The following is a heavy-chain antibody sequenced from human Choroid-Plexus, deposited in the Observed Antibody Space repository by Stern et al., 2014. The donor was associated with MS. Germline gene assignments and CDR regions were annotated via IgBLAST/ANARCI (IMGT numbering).Heavy chain of an antibody. D-gene: IGHD2/OR15-2a*01. CDR2: VSYDGSNK. CDR1: GFTLGSCA. J-gene: IGHJ5*02. CDR3: AKDRQYLTYFFDH. V-gene: IGHV3-30*18. Sequence: QVQLVQSGGGVVQPGRPLRLSCVASGFTLGSCAMHWVRQAPGKGLEWVAGVSYDGSNKYYADSVKVRFTISRDNSQNTLYMQMSSLRPEDTAVYYCAKDRQYLTYFFDHWGQGSLVTVSS.